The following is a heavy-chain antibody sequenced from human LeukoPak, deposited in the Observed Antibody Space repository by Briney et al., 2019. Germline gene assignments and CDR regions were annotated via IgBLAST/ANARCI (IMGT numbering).Heavy chain of an antibody. Sequence: KPSETLSLTCAVYGGSFSGYYWSWIRQPPGKGLEWIGEINHSGSTNYNPSLKSRVTISVDTSKNQFSLKLSSVTAADTAVYYCATLLRGSDNLDYWGQGTLVTVSS. V-gene: IGHV4-34*01. CDR1: GGSFSGYY. CDR2: INHSGST. J-gene: IGHJ4*02. CDR3: ATLLRGSDNLDY. D-gene: IGHD2-15*01.